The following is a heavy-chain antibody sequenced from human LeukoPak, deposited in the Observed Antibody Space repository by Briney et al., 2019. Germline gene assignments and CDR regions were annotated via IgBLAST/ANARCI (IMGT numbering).Heavy chain of an antibody. CDR3: ARGSWYCSSTSCYIVGAFDI. V-gene: IGHV4-30-2*01. D-gene: IGHD2-2*02. CDR1: GGSISSGGYY. CDR2: IYHSGST. Sequence: PSETLSLTCTVSGGSISSGGYYWSGIRQPPGKGLEGIGYIYHSGSTYYNPSLKSRVTISVDRSKSQFSLKLSSVTAADTAVYYCARGSWYCSSTSCYIVGAFDIWGQGTMVTVSS. J-gene: IGHJ3*02.